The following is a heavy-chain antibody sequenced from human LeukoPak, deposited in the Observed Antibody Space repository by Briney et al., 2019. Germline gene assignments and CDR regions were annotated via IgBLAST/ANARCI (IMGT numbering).Heavy chain of an antibody. J-gene: IGHJ3*02. V-gene: IGHV3-7*03. Sequence: GGSLRLSCAASGFTFSSYWMSWVRQAPGKGLEWVANIKQDGSEKYYVDSVKGRFTISRDNAKNSLYLQMNSLRAEDTALYYCAKNAGIAVAGDAFDIWGQGTMVTVSS. D-gene: IGHD6-19*01. CDR3: AKNAGIAVAGDAFDI. CDR1: GFTFSSYW. CDR2: IKQDGSEK.